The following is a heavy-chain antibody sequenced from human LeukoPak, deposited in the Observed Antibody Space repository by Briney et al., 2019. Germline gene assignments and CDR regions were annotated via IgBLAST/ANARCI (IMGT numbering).Heavy chain of an antibody. CDR3: ARSGGNLDC. J-gene: IGHJ4*02. CDR1: GFSFSSYW. V-gene: IGHV3-48*03. CDR2: ISSSGNII. D-gene: IGHD4-23*01. Sequence: GGSLRLSCAASGFSFSSYWMTWVRQAPGKGLEWVSYISSSGNIIYYADSVKGRFTISRDNAKDSLYLQMNSLRAEDTAVYYCARSGGNLDCWGQGSLVTVSS.